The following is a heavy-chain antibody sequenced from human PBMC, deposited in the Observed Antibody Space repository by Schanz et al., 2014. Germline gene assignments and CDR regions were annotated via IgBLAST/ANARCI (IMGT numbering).Heavy chain of an antibody. CDR2: ISGSGGSA. J-gene: IGHJ4*02. D-gene: IGHD3-9*01. Sequence: EVQLVESGGGLLQPGGSLRLSCAASGFTFGTFWMSWVRQAPGKGLEWVSHISGSGGSAYYADSVKGRLTISRDNSKNTLYLQMNSLRAEDTAVYYCAMGYFGSPFDFWGQGTLVTVSS. CDR3: AMGYFGSPFDF. CDR1: GFTFGTFW. V-gene: IGHV3-23*04.